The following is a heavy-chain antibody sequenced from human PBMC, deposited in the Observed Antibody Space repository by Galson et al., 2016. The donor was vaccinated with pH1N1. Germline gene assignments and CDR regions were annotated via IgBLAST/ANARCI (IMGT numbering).Heavy chain of an antibody. CDR2: INSGGSST. J-gene: IGHJ5*02. CDR1: GFTFSDSY. D-gene: IGHD2-2*01. V-gene: IGHV3-11*04. Sequence: SLRLSCAASGFTFSDSYMGWIRQAPGKGLEFVSYINSGGSSTYYADSVKGRFTISRDNAKNSLYLQMSSLRAEDTAVYYCARVPGVAGPGGWFDPWGHGTLVTVSS. CDR3: ARVPGVAGPGGWFDP.